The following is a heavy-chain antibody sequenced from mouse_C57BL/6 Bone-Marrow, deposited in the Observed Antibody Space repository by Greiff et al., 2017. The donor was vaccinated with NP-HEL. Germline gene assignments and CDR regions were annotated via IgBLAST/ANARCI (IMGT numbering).Heavy chain of an antibody. CDR1: GFTFSDYG. D-gene: IGHD2-5*01. Sequence: VQLKESGGGLVKPGGSLKLSCAASGFTFSDYGMHWVRQAPEKGLEWVAYISSGSSTIYYADTVKGRFTISRDNAKNTLFLQMTSLRSEDTAMYYCARYSNYVWYFDVWGTGTTVTVSS. J-gene: IGHJ1*03. CDR3: ARYSNYVWYFDV. V-gene: IGHV5-17*01. CDR2: ISSGSSTI.